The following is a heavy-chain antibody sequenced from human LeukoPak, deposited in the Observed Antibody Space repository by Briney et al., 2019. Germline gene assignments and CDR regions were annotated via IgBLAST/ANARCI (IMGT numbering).Heavy chain of an antibody. CDR2: IYYSGST. V-gene: IGHV4-61*01. Sequence: PSETLSLTCTVSGGSVSSGSYYWSWIRQPPGKGLEWSGYIYYSGSTNYNPSLQSRVTISVETSKDQFSLKLSSLTAADTAVYYCTRGHYSGSYSNYYYSMDVWGQGTTVTVSS. CDR1: GGSVSSGSYY. J-gene: IGHJ6*02. CDR3: TRGHYSGSYSNYYYSMDV. D-gene: IGHD1-26*01.